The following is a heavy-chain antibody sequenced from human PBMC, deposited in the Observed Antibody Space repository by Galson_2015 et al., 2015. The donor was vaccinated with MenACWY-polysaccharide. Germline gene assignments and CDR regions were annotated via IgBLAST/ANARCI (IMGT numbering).Heavy chain of an antibody. CDR2: IKGDGSVK. CDR3: ARSWFGEEDAFDT. J-gene: IGHJ3*02. V-gene: IGHV3-7*01. Sequence: SLRLSCAASGFTFSNYWMSWVRQAPGKGLEWVANIKGDGSVKNYADSVRGRFTISSDDATNSVFLQMSSLTGEDTAVYFCARSWFGEEDAFDTWGQGTMVTVST. D-gene: IGHD3-10*01. CDR1: GFTFSNYW.